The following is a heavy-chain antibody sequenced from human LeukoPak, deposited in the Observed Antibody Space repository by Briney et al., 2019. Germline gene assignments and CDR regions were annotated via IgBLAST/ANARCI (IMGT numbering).Heavy chain of an antibody. CDR2: ISGTGVTT. D-gene: IGHD3-9*01. J-gene: IGHJ6*02. CDR1: GFTFSSFA. V-gene: IGHV3-23*01. CDR3: ARSIGLTGGGVDV. Sequence: GGSLRLSCAASGFTFSSFALTWVRRAPGKGLEWVSTISGTGVTTFYADSVKGRFTISRDNAKNSLYLQMNSLRDEDTAVYYCARSIGLTGGGVDVWGQGTTVTVSS.